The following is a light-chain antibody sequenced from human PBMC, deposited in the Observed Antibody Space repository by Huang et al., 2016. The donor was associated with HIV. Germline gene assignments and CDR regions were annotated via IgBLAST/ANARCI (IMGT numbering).Light chain of an antibody. CDR3: QQRSDWPLT. V-gene: IGKV3-11*01. Sequence: EIVLTQSPATLSFSPGERATLSCRASQSVSTYLAWYQQRSGQAPRLLIYDASNRVPGIPARFSGSGSGTDFTLTISSLEREDFAVYYCQQRSDWPLTFGGGTKVEMK. J-gene: IGKJ4*01. CDR2: DAS. CDR1: QSVSTY.